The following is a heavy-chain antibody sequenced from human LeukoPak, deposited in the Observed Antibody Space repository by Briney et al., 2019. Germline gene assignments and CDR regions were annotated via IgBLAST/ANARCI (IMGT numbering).Heavy chain of an antibody. J-gene: IGHJ3*02. V-gene: IGHV4-4*09. Sequence: SETLSLTCIVSGGSIGSHYWSWIRQPPGKGLEWIGYIYTSGSTKYNPSLKSRVTISVDTSKKQFSLNLSSVTAADTAVYYCAGYGIAVSGTEAFDIWGQGTMVTVSS. D-gene: IGHD6-19*01. CDR2: IYTSGST. CDR3: AGYGIAVSGTEAFDI. CDR1: GGSIGSHY.